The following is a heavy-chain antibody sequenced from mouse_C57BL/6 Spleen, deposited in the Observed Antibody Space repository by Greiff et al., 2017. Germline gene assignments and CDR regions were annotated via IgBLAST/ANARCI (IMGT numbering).Heavy chain of an antibody. Sequence: DVMLVESEGGLVQPGSSMKLSCTASGFTFSDYYMAWVRQVPEKGLEWVANINYDGSSTYYLDSLKSRFIISRDNAKNILYLQMSSLKSEDTSTYYCARDRSYDGYYGAMDYWGQGTSVTVSS. V-gene: IGHV5-16*01. J-gene: IGHJ4*01. CDR2: INYDGSST. CDR1: GFTFSDYY. CDR3: ARDRSYDGYYGAMDY. D-gene: IGHD2-3*01.